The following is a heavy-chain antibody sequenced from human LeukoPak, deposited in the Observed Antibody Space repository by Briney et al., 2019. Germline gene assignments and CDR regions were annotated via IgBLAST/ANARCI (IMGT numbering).Heavy chain of an antibody. Sequence: ASVKVSCKASSYTFTRYGISWVRQAPGQGLEWMGWISGSNGNTNYAQKFQGRVSMTADTSTSTAYMELRSLRSDDTAVYYCARSGRGTYYYFDLWGQGTLVTVSS. CDR2: ISGSNGNT. V-gene: IGHV1-18*01. CDR1: SYTFTRYG. J-gene: IGHJ4*02. CDR3: ARSGRGTYYYFDL. D-gene: IGHD1-26*01.